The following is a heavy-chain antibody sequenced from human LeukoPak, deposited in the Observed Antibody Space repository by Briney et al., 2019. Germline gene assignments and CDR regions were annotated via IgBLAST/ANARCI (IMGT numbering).Heavy chain of an antibody. CDR3: AKSSVMITLGGVIVPPGPY. J-gene: IGHJ4*02. D-gene: IGHD3-16*02. CDR2: IWYDGSNK. Sequence: GRSLRLSCAASGFTFSSYGMHWVRQAPGKGLEWVAVIWYDGSNKYYADSVKGRSTISRDNSKNTLYLQMNSLRAEDTAVYYCAKSSVMITLGGVIVPPGPYCGQGTLVTGSS. V-gene: IGHV3-33*06. CDR1: GFTFSSYG.